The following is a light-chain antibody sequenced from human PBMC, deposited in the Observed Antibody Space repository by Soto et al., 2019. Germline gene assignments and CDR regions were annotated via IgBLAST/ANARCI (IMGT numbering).Light chain of an antibody. CDR2: TAS. Sequence: DIQMTQSPSSLSASVGYRFTITCRASQSIRFYLNWYQQKPGKAPKLLIYTASNVQSGVPSRNSGSGSGTDFTLTISSLQPEDFATYYCQQSYSMPGTFGQGTKVDIK. CDR1: QSIRFY. J-gene: IGKJ1*01. CDR3: QQSYSMPGT. V-gene: IGKV1-39*01.